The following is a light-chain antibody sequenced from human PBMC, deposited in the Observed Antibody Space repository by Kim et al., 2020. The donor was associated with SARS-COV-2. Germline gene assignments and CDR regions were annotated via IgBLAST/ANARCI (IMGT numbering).Light chain of an antibody. V-gene: IGLV2-11*01. CDR1: SSDVGGYNY. CDR2: DVS. J-gene: IGLJ3*02. Sequence: LTQPRSVSGSPGQSVTISCTGTSSDVGGYNYVSWYQQHPGKAPKLMIYDVSKRPSGVPDRFSGSKSGNTASLTISGLQAEDEADYYCCSYAGSYTRVFGGGTQLTVL. CDR3: CSYAGSYTRV.